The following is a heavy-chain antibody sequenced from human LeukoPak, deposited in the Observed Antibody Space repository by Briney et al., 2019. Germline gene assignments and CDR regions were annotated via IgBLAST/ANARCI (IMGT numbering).Heavy chain of an antibody. CDR1: GGSISSCY. Sequence: PSETLSLTCTVSGGSISSCYWSWIRQPPGKGLEWIGYIYYSGSTNYNPSLKSRVTISVDTSKNQFSLKLSSVTAADTAVYYCASSMISSVYYYYMDVWGKGTTVTVSS. V-gene: IGHV4-59*01. J-gene: IGHJ6*03. CDR2: IYYSGST. D-gene: IGHD3-22*01. CDR3: ASSMISSVYYYYMDV.